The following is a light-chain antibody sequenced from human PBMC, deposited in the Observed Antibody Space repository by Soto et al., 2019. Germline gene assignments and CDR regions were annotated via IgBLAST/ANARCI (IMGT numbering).Light chain of an antibody. CDR2: GAS. Sequence: EIVMTQSPATLSVSPGERAALSCRASQSVSDNFAWYKQKPGQAPRLLIYGASTRATGVPDRFSGSGSGTEFTLTISSLQSEDFAVYYCQQYNNWPYTFGQGTKLEIK. CDR3: QQYNNWPYT. V-gene: IGKV3-15*01. J-gene: IGKJ2*01. CDR1: QSVSDN.